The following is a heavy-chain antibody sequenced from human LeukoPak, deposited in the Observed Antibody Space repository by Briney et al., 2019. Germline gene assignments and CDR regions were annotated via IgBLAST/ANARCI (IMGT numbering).Heavy chain of an antibody. V-gene: IGHV3-66*02. J-gene: IGHJ6*03. CDR2: IKSGGDT. Sequence: GGSLRLSCAASGIIVSDNYMTWVRQAPGKGLEWVSLIKSGGDTTYADSVKGRFTISRDNSENTLYLQMNSLRVEDTGVYYCAYPAAEGYHYYCMGVWGKGTTVSVYS. D-gene: IGHD1-14*01. CDR1: GIIVSDNY. CDR3: AYPAAEGYHYYCMGV.